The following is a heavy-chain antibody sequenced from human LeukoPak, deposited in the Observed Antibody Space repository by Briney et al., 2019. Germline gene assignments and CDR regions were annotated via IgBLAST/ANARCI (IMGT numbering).Heavy chain of an antibody. V-gene: IGHV3-21*01. CDR3: ANLGYGDFYY. J-gene: IGHJ4*02. D-gene: IGHD4-17*01. Sequence: GGSLRLSCAASGFTFTSYAMNWVRQAPGKGLEWVSSISSSSSYIYYADSVKGRFTISRDNAKNSLYLQMNSLRAEDTAVYYCANLGYGDFYYWGQGTLVTVSS. CDR2: ISSSSSYI. CDR1: GFTFTSYA.